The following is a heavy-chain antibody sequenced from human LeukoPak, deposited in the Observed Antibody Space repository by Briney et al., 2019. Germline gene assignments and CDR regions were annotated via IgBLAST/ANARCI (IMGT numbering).Heavy chain of an antibody. D-gene: IGHD4-17*01. J-gene: IGHJ3*02. Sequence: KPGGSLRLSCAASGFTFSDYYMSWIRQAPGKGLEWVSYISGSSSYTNYADSVKGRFTISRDNAKNSLYLQMNSLRAEDTAVYYCARATVTALGAFDIWGQGTMVTVSS. CDR2: ISGSSSYT. CDR3: ARATVTALGAFDI. V-gene: IGHV3-11*06. CDR1: GFTFSDYY.